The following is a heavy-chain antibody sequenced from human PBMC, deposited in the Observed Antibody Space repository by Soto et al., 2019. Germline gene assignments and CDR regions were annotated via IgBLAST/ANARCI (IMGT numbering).Heavy chain of an antibody. D-gene: IGHD1-26*01. J-gene: IGHJ4*02. V-gene: IGHV4-59*02. CDR3: ARGRSHEWELLVQYFDY. CDR1: GGSVSNSY. CDR2: VYYSGST. Sequence: SETLSLTCTVSGGSVSNSYWGWIRQPPGKGLEWVAYVYYSGSTNYNPSLGSRVTISVDKSKNQFSLKMTSVTGADTAVYYCARGRSHEWELLVQYFDYSGQVTLVTVSS.